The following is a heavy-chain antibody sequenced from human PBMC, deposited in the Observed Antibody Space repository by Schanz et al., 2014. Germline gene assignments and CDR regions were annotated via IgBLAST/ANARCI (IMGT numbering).Heavy chain of an antibody. CDR3: ARPRAGPFDFDC. J-gene: IGHJ4*02. V-gene: IGHV1-8*01. Sequence: VQLVQSGAAMKKPGASVRVSCKASGYTLTSFDINWVRQATGQGLEWMGWMNPSSGETGFAQKFQGRVTMTSNISMSTAYMELSSLTYEDTAVYYCARPRAGPFDFDCWGQGTLVTVSS. D-gene: IGHD6-13*01. CDR1: GYTLTSFD. CDR2: MNPSSGET.